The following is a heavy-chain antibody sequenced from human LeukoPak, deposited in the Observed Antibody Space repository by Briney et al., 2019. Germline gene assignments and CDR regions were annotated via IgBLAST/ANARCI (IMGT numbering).Heavy chain of an antibody. CDR3: ARARVVVPAAMGAGYGMDV. J-gene: IGHJ6*02. CDR1: GYTLTELS. V-gene: IGHV1-24*01. Sequence: GASVKVSCKVSGYTLTELSMHWVRQAPGKGLEWMGGFDPEDGETIYAQKFQGRVTMTEDTSTDTAYMELSSLRSDDTAVYYCARARVVVPAAMGAGYGMDVWGQGTTVTVSS. CDR2: FDPEDGET. D-gene: IGHD2-2*01.